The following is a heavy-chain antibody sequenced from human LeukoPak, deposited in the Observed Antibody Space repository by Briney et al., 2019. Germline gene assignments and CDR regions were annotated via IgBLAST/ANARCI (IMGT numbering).Heavy chain of an antibody. D-gene: IGHD3-22*01. CDR2: LSDSGGRT. J-gene: IGHJ4*02. CDR3: AKRGVVIRVILVGFHKEAYYFDS. Sequence: GGSLRLSCAVSGITLSNYGMSWVRQAPGKGLEWVAGLSDSGGRTNYADSVKGRFTISRDNPKNTLYLQMNSLRAEDTAVYFCAKRGVVIRVILVGFHKEAYYFDSWGQGALVTVSS. V-gene: IGHV3-23*01. CDR1: GITLSNYG.